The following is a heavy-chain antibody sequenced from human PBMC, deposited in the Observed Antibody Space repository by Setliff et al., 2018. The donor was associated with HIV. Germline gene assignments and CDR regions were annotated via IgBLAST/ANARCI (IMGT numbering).Heavy chain of an antibody. CDR1: GGSMSSHY. CDR3: ARGRTSTYEDNFDT. V-gene: IGHV4-59*11. CDR2: VYSGGNT. D-gene: IGHD2-15*01. J-gene: IGHJ3*02. Sequence: SETLSLTCNVSGGSMSSHYWGWSRKPPGKGLEWIGAVYSGGNTKYNPSLKSRVTISVDTSRSQFSLGLNSVAAADTAVYYCARGRTSTYEDNFDTWGQGTMVTVSS.